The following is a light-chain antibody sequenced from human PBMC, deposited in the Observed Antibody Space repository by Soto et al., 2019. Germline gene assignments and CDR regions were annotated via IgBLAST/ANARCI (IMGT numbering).Light chain of an antibody. CDR3: QQYNKWLGT. Sequence: EIMMTQSPATLSVSPGERVSLSCRAGQSVNDNLAWYQQKPGQAPRLLIYGATARATGIPARFSGSGSGTEFTLTISSLQSEDFAVYYCQQYNKWLGTFGPGTKVDIK. V-gene: IGKV3-15*01. CDR2: GAT. CDR1: QSVNDN. J-gene: IGKJ3*01.